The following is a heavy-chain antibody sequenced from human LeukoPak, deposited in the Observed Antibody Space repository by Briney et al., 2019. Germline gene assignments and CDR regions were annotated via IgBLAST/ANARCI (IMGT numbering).Heavy chain of an antibody. V-gene: IGHV3-48*02. CDR3: VRDPDALDF. J-gene: IGHJ4*02. CDR2: IRSSGSPI. CDR1: GFTFSSYS. Sequence: GESLKISCAASGFTFSSYSMNWVRQAPGKGLEWVSYIRSSGSPIYYADSVRGRFTISRDNAKNSLYLQMNSLRDEDTAVYYCVRDPDALDFWGQGTPVTVSS.